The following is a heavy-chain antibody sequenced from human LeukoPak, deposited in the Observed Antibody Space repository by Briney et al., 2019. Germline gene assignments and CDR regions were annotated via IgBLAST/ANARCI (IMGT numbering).Heavy chain of an antibody. J-gene: IGHJ6*02. CDR3: ARRGYCSSTSCYMGGYYYYGMDV. CDR2: INPNSGGT. Sequence: ASVKVSCKASGYTFTGYNMHWVQQAPGQGLEWMGWINPNSGGTNYAQKFQGRVTMTRDTSISTAYMELSRLRSDDTAVYYCARRGYCSSTSCYMGGYYYYGMDVWGQGTTVTVSS. V-gene: IGHV1-2*02. CDR1: GYTFTGYN. D-gene: IGHD2-2*02.